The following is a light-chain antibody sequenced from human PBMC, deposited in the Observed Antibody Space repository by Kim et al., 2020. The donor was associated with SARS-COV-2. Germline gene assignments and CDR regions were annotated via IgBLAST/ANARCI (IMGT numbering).Light chain of an antibody. CDR1: QSISSR. Sequence: ASVGDRISITCRASQSISSRLAWYQQKPGQAPKLLIYDASTLEGGVPSRFRGGGSGTEFTLTITSLQPDDFASYSCQHYHSYPLTFGGGTKVDIK. V-gene: IGKV1-5*01. J-gene: IGKJ4*01. CDR3: QHYHSYPLT. CDR2: DAS.